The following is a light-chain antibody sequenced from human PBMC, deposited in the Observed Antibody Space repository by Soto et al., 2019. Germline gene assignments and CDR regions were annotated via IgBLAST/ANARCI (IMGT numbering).Light chain of an antibody. V-gene: IGKV3-20*01. Sequence: EIVLTQSPGTLSLSPGERATLSCRASQSVSSSYLAWYQQKPGQAPRLVIYASSTRSTGIPDRFSGSGSGTDFTLSISRLEPEDSAVYYCQKYATSQTFGQGTKVEIK. CDR2: ASS. CDR3: QKYATSQT. J-gene: IGKJ1*01. CDR1: QSVSSSY.